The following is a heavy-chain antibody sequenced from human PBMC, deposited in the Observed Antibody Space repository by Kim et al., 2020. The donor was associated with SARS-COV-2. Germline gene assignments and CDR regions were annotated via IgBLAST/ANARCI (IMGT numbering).Heavy chain of an antibody. D-gene: IGHD3-22*01. CDR2: IRSKAYGGTT. V-gene: IGHV3-49*03. Sequence: GGSLRLSCTASGFTFGDYAMSWFRQAPGKGLEWVGFIRSKAYGGTTEYAASVKGRFTISRDDSKSIAYLQMNSLKTEDTAVYYCTRDQYYYDSSGYYRFDYWGQGTLVTVSS. J-gene: IGHJ4*02. CDR1: GFTFGDYA. CDR3: TRDQYYYDSSGYYRFDY.